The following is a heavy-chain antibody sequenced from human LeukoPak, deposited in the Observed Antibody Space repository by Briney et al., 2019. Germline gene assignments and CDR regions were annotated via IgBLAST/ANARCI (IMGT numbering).Heavy chain of an antibody. D-gene: IGHD3-22*01. Sequence: GGSLRLSCAASGFTFRSYAMSWVRQAPGKGLEWVSVISGSGDSTYYADSVKGRFTISRDNAKNTLYLQMNSLRAEDTAVYYCARGEYYYDSSGYGDIDYWGQGTLVTVSS. J-gene: IGHJ4*02. V-gene: IGHV3-23*01. CDR1: GFTFRSYA. CDR2: ISGSGDST. CDR3: ARGEYYYDSSGYGDIDY.